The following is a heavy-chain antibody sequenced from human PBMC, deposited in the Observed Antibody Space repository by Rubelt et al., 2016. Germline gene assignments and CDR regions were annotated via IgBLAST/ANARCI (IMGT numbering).Heavy chain of an antibody. D-gene: IGHD1-26*01. Sequence: EVQLVESGGGLVQPGGSLRLSCAASGFTFSSYWMSWVRQAPGKGLEWVANIKQDGSEKYYVDSVKGRFTISRDNAMNSLYLQMNSLRAEDTAVYYCARDSSGSWFDPWGQGTLVTVSS. CDR1: GFTFSSYW. CDR3: ARDSSGSWFDP. J-gene: IGHJ5*02. V-gene: IGHV3-7*05. CDR2: IKQDGSEK.